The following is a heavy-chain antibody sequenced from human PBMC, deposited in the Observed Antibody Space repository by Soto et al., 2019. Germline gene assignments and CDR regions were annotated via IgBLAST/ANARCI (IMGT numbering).Heavy chain of an antibody. V-gene: IGHV5-10-1*01. CDR2: IDPSDSYT. Sequence: GESLKISCKGSGYSFTSYWISWVRQMPGKGLEWMGRIDPSDSYTNYSPSFQGHVTISADKSISTAYLQWSSLKASDTAMYYCARLNYDFWSGSSYYYYGTDVWGQGTTVTVSS. CDR1: GYSFTSYW. J-gene: IGHJ6*02. CDR3: ARLNYDFWSGSSYYYYGTDV. D-gene: IGHD3-3*01.